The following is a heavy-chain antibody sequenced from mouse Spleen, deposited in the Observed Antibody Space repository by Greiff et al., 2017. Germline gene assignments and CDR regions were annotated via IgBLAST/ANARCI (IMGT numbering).Heavy chain of an antibody. V-gene: IGHV5-9-4*01. D-gene: IGHD2-14*01. Sequence: EVHLVESGGGLVKPGGSLKLSCAASGFTFSSYAMSWVRQSPEKRLEWVAEISSGGSYTYYPDTVTGRFTISRDNAKNTLYLEMSSLRSEDTAMYYCAREGVRRYAMDYWGQGTSVTVSS. CDR3: AREGVRRYAMDY. J-gene: IGHJ4*01. CDR1: GFTFSSYA. CDR2: ISSGGSYT.